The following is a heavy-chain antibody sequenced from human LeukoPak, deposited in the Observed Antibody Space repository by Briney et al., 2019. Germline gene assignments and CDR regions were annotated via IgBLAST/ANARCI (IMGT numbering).Heavy chain of an antibody. J-gene: IGHJ4*02. CDR1: GYTFTSYY. Sequence: ASVKVSCKASGYTFTSYYMHWVRQAPGQGLEWMGIINPSGGSTSYARKFQGRVTMTRDMSTSTVYMELSSLRSEDTAVYYCARGSYDSSGYYSLDYWGQGTLVTVSS. D-gene: IGHD3-22*01. V-gene: IGHV1-46*01. CDR2: INPSGGST. CDR3: ARGSYDSSGYYSLDY.